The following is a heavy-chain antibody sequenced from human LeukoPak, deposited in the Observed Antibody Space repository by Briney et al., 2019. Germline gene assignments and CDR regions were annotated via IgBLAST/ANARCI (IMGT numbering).Heavy chain of an antibody. J-gene: IGHJ3*02. V-gene: IGHV3-23*01. CDR1: GFTFSSYA. CDR3: AKEKGWIQLWNDAFDI. CDR2: ISGSGGST. D-gene: IGHD5-18*01. Sequence: GGSLRLSCAASGFTFSSYAMSWVRQAPGKGLEWVSAISGSGGSTYYADSVKGRFTISRDNSKNTLYLQMNSLRAEDTAVYYCAKEKGWIQLWNDAFDIWGQGTMVTVSS.